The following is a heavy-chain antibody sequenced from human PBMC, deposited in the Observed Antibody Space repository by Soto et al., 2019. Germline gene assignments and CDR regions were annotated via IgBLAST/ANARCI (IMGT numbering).Heavy chain of an antibody. CDR1: GYTFTGYY. V-gene: IGHV1-2*04. CDR2: INPNSGGT. D-gene: IGHD2-15*01. Sequence: ASVKVSCKASGYTFTGYYMRWVRQAPGQGLEWMGWINPNSGGTNYAQKFQGWVTMTRDTSISTAYMELSRLRSDDTAVYYCARGGDLYCSGGSCYSWFDPWGQGTLVTVSS. CDR3: ARGGDLYCSGGSCYSWFDP. J-gene: IGHJ5*02.